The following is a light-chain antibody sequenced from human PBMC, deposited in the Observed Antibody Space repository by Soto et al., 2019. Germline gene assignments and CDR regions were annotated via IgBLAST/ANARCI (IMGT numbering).Light chain of an antibody. CDR1: QSVSSSY. CDR2: GAS. Sequence: IVLTQSPGTLSLSPGERATLSCKGSQSVSSSYLAWYQQKPGQAPRLLIYGASSRTAGIPDRFSGSGSGTDFTLTISRLEPEDFAVYYCQQYGSSPPITFCQGTRLEIK. V-gene: IGKV3-20*01. J-gene: IGKJ5*01. CDR3: QQYGSSPPIT.